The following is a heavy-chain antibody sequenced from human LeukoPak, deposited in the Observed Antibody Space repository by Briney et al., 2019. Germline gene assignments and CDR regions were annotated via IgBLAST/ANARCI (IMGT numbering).Heavy chain of an antibody. CDR2: ISGSGGST. D-gene: IGHD6-19*01. J-gene: IGHJ4*02. V-gene: IGHV3-23*01. CDR3: AKARIAVAGKGKNFDY. CDR1: GFTFSSYA. Sequence: GGSLRLSCAASGFTFSSYAMSWVRQAPGKGLEWVSAISGSGGSTYYADSVKGRFTISRDNSKNTLYLQMNSVRAEETAVYYCAKARIAVAGKGKNFDYWGQGTLVTVSS.